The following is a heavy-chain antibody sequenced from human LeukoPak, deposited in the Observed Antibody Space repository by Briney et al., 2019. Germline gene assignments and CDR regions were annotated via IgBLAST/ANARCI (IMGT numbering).Heavy chain of an antibody. J-gene: IGHJ4*02. CDR1: GFTFSSYG. D-gene: IGHD6-13*01. Sequence: GGSLRLSCAASGFTFSSYGMHWVRQGRGMGLEWVAVIWYDGSNKYYADSVKGRFTISRDNSKNTLYLQMNSLRAEDTAVYYCAREAAAGTDYWGQGTLVTVSS. V-gene: IGHV3-33*01. CDR2: IWYDGSNK. CDR3: AREAAAGTDY.